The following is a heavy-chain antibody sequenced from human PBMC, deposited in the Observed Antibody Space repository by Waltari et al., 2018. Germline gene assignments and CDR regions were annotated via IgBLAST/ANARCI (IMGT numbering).Heavy chain of an antibody. J-gene: IGHJ4*02. Sequence: EVQLVESGGGLAQPGRSLTLSCVTSGFTFSNHEMNWVRQAPGGALQWLAYISSSGTTTYYADSVKGRFAVSRDNTKDSLFLHMQNLSPEDTATYFCARDKTTLRGVRPLDQWGQGTLVTVSS. CDR1: GFTFSNHE. D-gene: IGHD3-10*01. CDR3: ARDKTTLRGVRPLDQ. V-gene: IGHV3-48*03. CDR2: ISSSGTTT.